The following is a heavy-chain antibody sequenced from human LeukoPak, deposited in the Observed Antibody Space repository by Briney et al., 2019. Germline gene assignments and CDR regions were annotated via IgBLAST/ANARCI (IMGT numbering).Heavy chain of an antibody. Sequence: ASVKVSCKASGYSFTNYGITWVRQAPGQGLEWMGWISPYNGNTNYAQKLQGRVTMTRDTSISTAYMELSRLRSDDTALYYCARIGISARGTNFHHWGQGTLVTVSS. J-gene: IGHJ1*01. V-gene: IGHV1-18*01. CDR3: ARIGISARGTNFHH. CDR2: ISPYNGNT. D-gene: IGHD6-13*01. CDR1: GYSFTNYG.